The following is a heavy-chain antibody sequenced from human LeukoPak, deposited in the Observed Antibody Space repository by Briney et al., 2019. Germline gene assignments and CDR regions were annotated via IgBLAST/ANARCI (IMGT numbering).Heavy chain of an antibody. D-gene: IGHD2-2*01. CDR2: IYYSGST. J-gene: IGHJ4*02. V-gene: IGHV4-59*08. CDR1: GGPISSDY. Sequence: SETLSLTCSVSGGPISSDYWSWSRQPPGKGLGWVGYIYYSGSTNYNPSLKSRVSISVDTSKNQFSLKLSSVTAADTAVYYCARLGVVSAAIVGYWGQGTLATVSS. CDR3: ARLGVVSAAIVGY.